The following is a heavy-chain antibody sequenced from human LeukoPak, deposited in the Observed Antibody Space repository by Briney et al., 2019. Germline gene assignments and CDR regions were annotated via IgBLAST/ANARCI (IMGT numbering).Heavy chain of an antibody. CDR1: GGSISGYY. J-gene: IGHJ4*02. CDR2: VHYSGNT. V-gene: IGHV4-59*03. D-gene: IGHD3-10*01. Sequence: SETLSLTCTVSGGSISGYYHNWVRQSPGRGLEWIGLVHYSGNTNYNPSLKSRVSISTDTSKNQFSLELTSVTAADTAVYYCVTGRGWQPDYWGQGIPVTVSS. CDR3: VTGRGWQPDY.